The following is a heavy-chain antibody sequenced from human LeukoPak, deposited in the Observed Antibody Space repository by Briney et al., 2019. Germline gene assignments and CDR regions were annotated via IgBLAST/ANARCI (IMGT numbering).Heavy chain of an antibody. J-gene: IGHJ6*03. CDR2: ISGSGGST. Sequence: GGSLRLSCAASGFTFSSYAMSWVRQAPGKGLEWVSAISGSGGSTYYADSVKGRFTISRDNSKNTLYLQMNSLRAEDTAVYYCARGRYDILTGYYNRYYYYYYMDVWGKGTTVTVSS. CDR3: ARGRYDILTGYYNRYYYYYYMDV. CDR1: GFTFSSYA. D-gene: IGHD3-9*01. V-gene: IGHV3-23*01.